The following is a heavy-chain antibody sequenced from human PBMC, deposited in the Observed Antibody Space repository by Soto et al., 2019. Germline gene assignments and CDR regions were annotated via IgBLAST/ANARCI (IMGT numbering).Heavy chain of an antibody. CDR3: ARGALVYSGYDLNWFDP. Sequence: SETLSLTFTVSGGSVSSGSYSWSLIRQPPGKGLEWIGYIYYSGSTDYNPSLKSRVTISGDTSKNQFSLKLSSVTAADTAVYYCARGALVYSGYDLNWFDPWGQGTLVTVSS. D-gene: IGHD5-12*01. V-gene: IGHV4-61*01. CDR2: IYYSGST. CDR1: GGSVSSGSYS. J-gene: IGHJ5*02.